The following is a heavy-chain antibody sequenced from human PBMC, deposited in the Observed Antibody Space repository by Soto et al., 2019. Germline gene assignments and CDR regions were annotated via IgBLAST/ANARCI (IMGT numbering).Heavy chain of an antibody. CDR3: ARGRSGIHFGPFDY. J-gene: IGHJ4*02. D-gene: IGHD2-15*01. CDR2: IWHDGSKK. CDR1: GFPFDSYG. Sequence: QVQLVESGGGVVQPGRSLRLSCAVSGFPFDSYGMHWVRQAPGKGLEWVAVIWHDGSKKYYADSVKGRFTISRDNAKNRLYLQMNSLRAEDTAVYYCARGRSGIHFGPFDYSGQGTLVTVSS. V-gene: IGHV3-33*01.